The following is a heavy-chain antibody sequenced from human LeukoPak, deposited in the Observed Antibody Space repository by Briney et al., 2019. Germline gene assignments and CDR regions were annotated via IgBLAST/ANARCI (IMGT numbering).Heavy chain of an antibody. CDR3: ARDRGSNWFDP. CDR1: GFTFSSYS. CDR2: IWYDGSNK. V-gene: IGHV3-33*01. J-gene: IGHJ5*02. Sequence: GRSLRLSCAASGFTFSSYSMHWVRQAPGKGLEWVAVIWYDGSNKYYADSVEGRFTISRDNSKNTLYLQMNSLRAEDTAVYYCARDRGSNWFDPCGQGTLATVSS. D-gene: IGHD5-12*01.